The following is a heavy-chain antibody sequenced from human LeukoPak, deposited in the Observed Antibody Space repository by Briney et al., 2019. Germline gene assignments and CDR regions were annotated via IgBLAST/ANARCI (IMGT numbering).Heavy chain of an antibody. Sequence: GESLKISCKGSGYSFTSYWISWVRQMPGKGLEWMGRIDPSDSYTNYSPSFQGHVTISADKSISTAYLQWSSLKASDTAMYYCARFYSSSSAPDYWGQGTLVTVSS. V-gene: IGHV5-10-1*01. J-gene: IGHJ4*02. CDR3: ARFYSSSSAPDY. CDR1: GYSFTSYW. D-gene: IGHD6-6*01. CDR2: IDPSDSYT.